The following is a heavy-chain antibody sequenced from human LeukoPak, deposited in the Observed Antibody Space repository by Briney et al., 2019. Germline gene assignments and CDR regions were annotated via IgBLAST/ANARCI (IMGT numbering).Heavy chain of an antibody. CDR1: GGSISSYY. CDR3: ARLYDFWSGYLFDY. J-gene: IGHJ4*02. D-gene: IGHD3-3*01. V-gene: IGHV4-59*04. Sequence: SETLSLTCTVSGGSISSYYWSWIRQPPGKGLEWIGYIYYSGSTYYNPSLKSRVTISVDTSKNQFSLKLSSVTAADTAVYYCARLYDFWSGYLFDYWGQGTLVTVSS. CDR2: IYYSGST.